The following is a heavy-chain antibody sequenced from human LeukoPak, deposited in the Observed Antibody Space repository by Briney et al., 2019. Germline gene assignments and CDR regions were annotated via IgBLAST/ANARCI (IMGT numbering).Heavy chain of an antibody. Sequence: SVKVSCKASGGTFSIYAISWVRQAPGQGLEWMGGIIPIFGTANYAQKFQGRVTITADESTSTAYMELSSLRSEDTAVYYCARLYYYDSSGYLSYDFDYWGQGTLVTVSS. CDR2: IIPIFGTA. CDR1: GGTFSIYA. D-gene: IGHD3-22*01. V-gene: IGHV1-69*13. J-gene: IGHJ4*02. CDR3: ARLYYYDSSGYLSYDFDY.